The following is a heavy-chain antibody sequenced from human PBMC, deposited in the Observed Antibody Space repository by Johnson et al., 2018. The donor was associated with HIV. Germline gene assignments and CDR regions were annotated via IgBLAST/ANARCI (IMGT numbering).Heavy chain of an antibody. J-gene: IGHJ3*02. CDR2: IYSGGST. CDR1: GFTVSSNY. Sequence: VQLVESGGGLIQPGGSLRLSCAASGFTVSSNYMNWVRQAPGKGLEWDSIIYSGGSTYYADSVQGRFTISRDNSKNTLYLQMNSLRAEDTAVYYCAKFVGAGSYDAFDIWGQGTMVTVSS. V-gene: IGHV3-66*01. D-gene: IGHD1-26*01. CDR3: AKFVGAGSYDAFDI.